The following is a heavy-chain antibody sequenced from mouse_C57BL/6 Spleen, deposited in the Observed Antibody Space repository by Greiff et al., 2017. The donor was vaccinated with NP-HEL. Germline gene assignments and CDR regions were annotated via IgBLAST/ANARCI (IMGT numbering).Heavy chain of an antibody. CDR2: IYPGDGDT. D-gene: IGHD1-1*01. J-gene: IGHJ2*01. Sequence: QVQLQQSGPELVKPGASVKISCKASGYAFSSSWMNWVKQRPGKGLEWIGRIYPGDGDTNYNGKFKGKATLTADKSSSTAYMQLSSLTSEDSAVYFCARFYYYGSSHFDYWGQGTTLTVSS. V-gene: IGHV1-82*01. CDR3: ARFYYYGSSHFDY. CDR1: GYAFSSSW.